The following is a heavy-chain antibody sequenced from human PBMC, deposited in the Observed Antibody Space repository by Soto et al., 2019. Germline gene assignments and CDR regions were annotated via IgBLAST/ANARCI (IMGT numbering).Heavy chain of an antibody. Sequence: QLQLQESGPGLVKPSGTLSLTCTVSGGSISSSSHYWAWIRQPPGKGLEWIGNVYYSGSTYFNPSLKSRVTIAVDTSKNQFSLKPSSVTAADTAVYYCARIPTYPTAVAGYYFDYWGQGTLVTVSS. D-gene: IGHD6-13*01. CDR1: GGSISSSSHY. V-gene: IGHV4-39*01. CDR2: VYYSGST. J-gene: IGHJ4*02. CDR3: ARIPTYPTAVAGYYFDY.